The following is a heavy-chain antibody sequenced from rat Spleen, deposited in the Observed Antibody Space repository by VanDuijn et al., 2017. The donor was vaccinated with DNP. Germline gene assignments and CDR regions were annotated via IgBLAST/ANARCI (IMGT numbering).Heavy chain of an antibody. CDR1: GFTFNNFW. Sequence: EVQLVESGGDLVQPGRSLKLSCVASGFTFNNFWMTWIRQVPGKGLEWVATISYDGSSTYYRDSVKGRFTISRDNGKSTLHLQMDSLRSEDTATYYCARLLAGRSYYFDYWGQGVMVTVSS. D-gene: IGHD1-4*01. J-gene: IGHJ2*01. V-gene: IGHV5-31*01. CDR3: ARLLAGRSYYFDY. CDR2: ISYDGSST.